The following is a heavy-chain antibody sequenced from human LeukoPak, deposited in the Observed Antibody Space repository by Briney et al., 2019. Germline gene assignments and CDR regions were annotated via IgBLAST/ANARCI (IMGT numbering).Heavy chain of an antibody. CDR3: ATELLYYFDY. CDR2: IIPIFGTA. D-gene: IGHD1-7*01. V-gene: IGHV1-69*05. J-gene: IGHJ4*02. CDR1: GGTFSSYA. Sequence: GASVKVSCKASGGTFSSYAISWVRQAPGQGLEWMGGIIPIFGTANYAQKFQGRVTITTDESTSTAYMELSSLRAEDTAVYYCATELLYYFDYWGQGTLVTVSS.